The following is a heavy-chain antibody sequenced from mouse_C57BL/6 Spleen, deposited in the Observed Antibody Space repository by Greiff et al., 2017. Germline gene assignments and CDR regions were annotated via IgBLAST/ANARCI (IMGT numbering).Heavy chain of an antibody. Sequence: VKLQQPGAELVMPGASVKLSCKASGYTFTSYWMHWVKQRPGQGLEWIGEIDPSDSYTNYNQKFKGKSTLTVDKSSSTAYMQLSSLTSEDSAVYYCARYLLTGAMDYWGQGTSVTVSS. CDR3: ARYLLTGAMDY. V-gene: IGHV1-69*01. D-gene: IGHD2-10*01. CDR2: IDPSDSYT. J-gene: IGHJ4*01. CDR1: GYTFTSYW.